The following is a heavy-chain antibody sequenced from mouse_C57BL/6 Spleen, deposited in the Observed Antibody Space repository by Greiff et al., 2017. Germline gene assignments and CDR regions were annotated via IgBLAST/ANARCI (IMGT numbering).Heavy chain of an antibody. CDR1: GYTFTDYY. D-gene: IGHD2-4*01. Sequence: VQLQQSGPELVKPGASVKISCKASGYTFTDYYIDWVKQRPGQGLEWIGWIFPGSGSTYYNEKFKGKATLTVDKSSSTAYMLLSSLTSEDSAVYFCARKVYYDYDRYFDVWGTGTTVTVSS. V-gene: IGHV1-75*01. J-gene: IGHJ1*03. CDR2: IFPGSGST. CDR3: ARKVYYDYDRYFDV.